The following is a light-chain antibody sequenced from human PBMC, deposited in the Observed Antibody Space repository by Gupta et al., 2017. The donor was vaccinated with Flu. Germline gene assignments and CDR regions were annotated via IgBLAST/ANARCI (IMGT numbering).Light chain of an antibody. V-gene: IGKV1-9*01. Sequence: DIQLTQSPSFLSASVGDRVTITCRASQGISSYLAWYQQKPGKAPKLLIYAASTLQSGVPSRFSGSGSGAEFTLTISSRQPEDFATYYCQQLNSYPRSFGQWTKLEIK. CDR2: AAS. CDR3: QQLNSYPRS. J-gene: IGKJ2*03. CDR1: QGISSY.